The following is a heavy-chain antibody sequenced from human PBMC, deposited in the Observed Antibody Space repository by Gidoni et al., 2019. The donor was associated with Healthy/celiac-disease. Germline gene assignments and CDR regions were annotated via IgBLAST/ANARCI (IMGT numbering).Heavy chain of an antibody. CDR3: ARGGSDVVVPAARTIDY. D-gene: IGHD2-2*01. CDR1: GASFSGYY. J-gene: IGHJ4*02. V-gene: IGHV4-34*01. Sequence: QVQLQPWGAGLFKPSETLSLTCAVYGASFSGYYWRWFRQPPGKGLEWIGEINNSGSTNYNRSLKSRVTISGDTSKNQFSLKLSSVTAADTAVYYCARGGSDVVVPAARTIDYWGQGTLVTVSS. CDR2: INNSGST.